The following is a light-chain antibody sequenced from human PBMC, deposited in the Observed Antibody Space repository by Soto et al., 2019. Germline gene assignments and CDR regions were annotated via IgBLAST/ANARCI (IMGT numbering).Light chain of an antibody. Sequence: QSVLTQPHSVSGAPGQRVTISCTGSSSNIGAGYDVHWYQQLPGTAPKLLIYGNSNRPSGVPDRFSGSKSGTSASLAITGLQAEDDADYYCQYYDSSLSGWVFGGGTKRTVL. CDR1: SSNIGAGYD. J-gene: IGLJ3*02. CDR3: QYYDSSLSGWV. CDR2: GNS. V-gene: IGLV1-40*01.